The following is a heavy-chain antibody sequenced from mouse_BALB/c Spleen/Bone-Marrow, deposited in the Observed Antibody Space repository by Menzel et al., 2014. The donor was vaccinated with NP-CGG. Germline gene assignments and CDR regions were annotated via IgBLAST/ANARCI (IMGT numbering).Heavy chain of an antibody. CDR2: IYPYNDVT. J-gene: IGHJ2*01. Sequence: EVKLMESGPELVKPGASVKMSCKASGYTFTSYVLHWVKQKPGQGLEWIGYIYPYNDVTKYNEKFKPKATLTSDKSSSTAYMELSILTSEDSAVYYGAREGMITGDYWGQGTTLTVSS. V-gene: IGHV1-14*01. CDR3: AREGMITGDY. CDR1: GYTFTSYV. D-gene: IGHD2-4*01.